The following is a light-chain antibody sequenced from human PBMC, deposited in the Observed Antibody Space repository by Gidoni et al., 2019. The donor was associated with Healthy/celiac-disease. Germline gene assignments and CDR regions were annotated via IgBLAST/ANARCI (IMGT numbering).Light chain of an antibody. CDR3: QQYNNWPLT. Sequence: EIVMTQSPATLSVSPGERATLCCRASQSVSSNLAWYQQKPGQAPRLLIYGASTRATGIPARFRGRGSGTEFTLTISSLQSADFAVYYCQQYNNWPLTFGGWTKVEI. CDR1: QSVSSN. CDR2: GAS. J-gene: IGKJ4*01. V-gene: IGKV3-15*01.